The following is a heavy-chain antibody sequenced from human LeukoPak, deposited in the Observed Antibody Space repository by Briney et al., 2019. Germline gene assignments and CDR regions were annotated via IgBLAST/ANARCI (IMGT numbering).Heavy chain of an antibody. Sequence: SETLSLTCTVSGGSISGYYWSWIRQPPGKGLEWIGYIYYSGSTNYNPSLKSRVTISVDTSKNQFSLKLSSVTAADTAVYYCARAFLGATKPYYFDYWGQGTLVTVSS. J-gene: IGHJ4*02. CDR1: GGSISGYY. CDR3: ARAFLGATKPYYFDY. D-gene: IGHD1-26*01. V-gene: IGHV4-59*12. CDR2: IYYSGST.